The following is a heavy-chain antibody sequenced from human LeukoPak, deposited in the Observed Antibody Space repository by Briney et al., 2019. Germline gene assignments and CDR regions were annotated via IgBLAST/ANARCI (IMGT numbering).Heavy chain of an antibody. CDR3: ARATTYDILTSYFDY. J-gene: IGHJ4*02. Sequence: GGSLRLSCAASGFTFSSYTMNWVRQAPGKGLEWVSSISSSSSYIYYAESVKGRFTMSRDNAKNSLYLQMNSLRAEDTAVYYCARATTYDILTSYFDYWGQGTLVTVSS. CDR2: ISSSSSYI. D-gene: IGHD3-9*01. CDR1: GFTFSSYT. V-gene: IGHV3-21*01.